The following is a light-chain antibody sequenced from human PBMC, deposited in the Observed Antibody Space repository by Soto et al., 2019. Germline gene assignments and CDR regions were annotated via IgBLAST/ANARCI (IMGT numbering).Light chain of an antibody. J-gene: IGKJ5*01. CDR1: QSVSSTY. Sequence: EIVLTQSPGTLSLSPGERATLSCRASQSVSSTYLAWYQQKPGQAPRLLISGASSRATGIPDRFSGSGSGTDFTLTITKLEPEDFAVYYCQQCAGSPITFGQGTRLETK. CDR3: QQCAGSPIT. CDR2: GAS. V-gene: IGKV3-20*01.